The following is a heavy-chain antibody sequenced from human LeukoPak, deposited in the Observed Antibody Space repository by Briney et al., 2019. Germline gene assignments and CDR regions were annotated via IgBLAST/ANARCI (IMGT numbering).Heavy chain of an antibody. CDR3: ARVTYYDSSGYPRGAFEI. J-gene: IGHJ3*02. CDR1: GGSISSGSYY. Sequence: SQTLSLTCTVSGGSISSGSYYWSWIRQPAGKGLEWIGRIYTSGSTNYNPSLKSRVTISVDTSKNQFSLKLSSVTAADTAVYYCARVTYYDSSGYPRGAFEIWGQGTMVTVSS. V-gene: IGHV4-61*02. D-gene: IGHD3-22*01. CDR2: IYTSGST.